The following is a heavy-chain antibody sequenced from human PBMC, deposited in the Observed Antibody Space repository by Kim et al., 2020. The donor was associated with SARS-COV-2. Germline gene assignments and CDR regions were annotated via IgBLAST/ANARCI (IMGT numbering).Heavy chain of an antibody. CDR2: ISGSGGST. Sequence: GGSLRLSCAASGFTFSSYAMSWVRQAPGKGLEWVSAISGSGGSTYYADSVKGRFTISRDNSENTLYLQMNSLRAEDTAVYYCAKTKYYDILTGYPLFNYWGQGTLVTVSS. D-gene: IGHD3-9*01. V-gene: IGHV3-23*01. CDR1: GFTFSSYA. J-gene: IGHJ4*02. CDR3: AKTKYYDILTGYPLFNY.